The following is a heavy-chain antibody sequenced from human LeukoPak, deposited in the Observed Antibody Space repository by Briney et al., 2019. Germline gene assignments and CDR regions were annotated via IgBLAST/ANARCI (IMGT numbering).Heavy chain of an antibody. D-gene: IGHD2-15*01. CDR1: GGSINNGDYY. Sequence: SETLSLTCTVSGGSINNGDYYWGWIRQPPGKGLEWIGNIYYSGSTYYNPSLKSRITISVDTSKNQFSLKLSSVTAADTAVYYCARGGNCSGGSCQNWFDPWGQGTLVTVSS. V-gene: IGHV4-39*07. CDR2: IYYSGST. J-gene: IGHJ5*02. CDR3: ARGGNCSGGSCQNWFDP.